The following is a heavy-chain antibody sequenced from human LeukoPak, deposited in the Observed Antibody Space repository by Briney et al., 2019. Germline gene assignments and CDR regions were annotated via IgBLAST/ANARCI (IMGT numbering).Heavy chain of an antibody. D-gene: IGHD6-19*01. Sequence: SVKVSCKASGVTFSSYAINWVRQAPGQGLEWMGGIIPIFGETTYAQRFQDRVTITADESTSTAYMELSSLRSEDTAMYYCARDTVAVAGTFGYWGQGTLVTVSS. CDR2: IIPIFGET. CDR3: ARDTVAVAGTFGY. CDR1: GVTFSSYA. J-gene: IGHJ4*02. V-gene: IGHV1-69*13.